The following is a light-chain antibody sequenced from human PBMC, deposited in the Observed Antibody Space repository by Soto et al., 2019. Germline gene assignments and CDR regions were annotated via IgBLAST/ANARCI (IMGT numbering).Light chain of an antibody. Sequence: QPVLTQPPSASGTPGQRVTISCSGSSSNIGSNSVYWYQQLPGTAPKLLIYSSNQWPSGVPDRFSGSKSGTSASLAISGLRSEDEADYYCAAWDDSLSGPVFGGGTQLTVL. CDR3: AAWDDSLSGPV. V-gene: IGLV1-47*02. CDR2: SSN. CDR1: SSNIGSNS. J-gene: IGLJ2*01.